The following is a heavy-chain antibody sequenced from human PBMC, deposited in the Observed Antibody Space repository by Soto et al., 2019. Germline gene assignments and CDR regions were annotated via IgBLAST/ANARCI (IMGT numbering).Heavy chain of an antibody. D-gene: IGHD5-12*01. CDR3: VGPGWLDFDY. V-gene: IGHV3-23*01. Sequence: GGSRRRSWAASGVTFSSYGMSWGRQAPGKGLEWVSAISGSGGSTYYADSVKGRFTISRDNSKNTLYLQMNSLRAEDTAVYYCVGPGWLDFDYWGQGTLVTVSS. J-gene: IGHJ4*02. CDR2: ISGSGGST. CDR1: GVTFSSYG.